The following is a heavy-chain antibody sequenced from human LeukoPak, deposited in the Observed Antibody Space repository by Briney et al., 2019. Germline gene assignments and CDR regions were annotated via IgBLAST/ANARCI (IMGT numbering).Heavy chain of an antibody. CDR3: ARADCGGDCYNYYYYGMDV. Sequence: SETLSLTCTVSGGSISSYYWSWLRQPPGKGLEWIGYIYYSGSTNYNPSLKSRVTISVDTSKNQFSLKLSSVTAADTAVYYCARADCGGDCYNYYYYGMDVWGQGTTVTVSS. J-gene: IGHJ6*02. D-gene: IGHD2-21*02. CDR1: GGSISSYY. V-gene: IGHV4-59*01. CDR2: IYYSGST.